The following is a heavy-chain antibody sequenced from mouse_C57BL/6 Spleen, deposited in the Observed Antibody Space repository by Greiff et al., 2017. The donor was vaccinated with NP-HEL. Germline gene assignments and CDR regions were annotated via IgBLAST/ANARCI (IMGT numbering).Heavy chain of an antibody. J-gene: IGHJ2*01. CDR1: GYTFTSYW. Sequence: VQLQQSGAELVKPGASVKLSCKASGYTFTSYWMHWVKQSPGQGLEWIGMIHPNSGSTNYNEKFKSKATLTVDKSSSTAYMQRSSLTSEDSAVYYCAREDHDDGYYVPGYYWGQETTLTVSS. V-gene: IGHV1-64*01. CDR2: IHPNSGST. CDR3: AREDHDDGYYVPGYY. D-gene: IGHD2-3*01.